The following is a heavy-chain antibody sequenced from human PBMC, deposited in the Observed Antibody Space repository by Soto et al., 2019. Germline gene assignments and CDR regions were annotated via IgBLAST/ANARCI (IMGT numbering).Heavy chain of an antibody. V-gene: IGHV4-31*11. CDR2: IYYSGST. J-gene: IGHJ4*02. Sequence: SETLSLTCAVSGGSISSSSLYYWSWIRQHPGKGLEWIGYIYYSGSTYYNPSLKSRVSISVDTSKNEFSVRLTSVTAADTAVYYCASLRSNYDHLNAYYKISYFDSWGQGTTVTVSS. CDR3: ASLRSNYDHLNAYYKISYFDS. D-gene: IGHD3-9*01. CDR1: GGSISSSSLYY.